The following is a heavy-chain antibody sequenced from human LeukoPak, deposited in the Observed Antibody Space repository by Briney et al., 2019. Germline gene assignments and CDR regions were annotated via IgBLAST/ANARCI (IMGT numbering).Heavy chain of an antibody. CDR1: GYTFSSYV. Sequence: ASVKVSCKASGYTFSSYVISWVRQAPGQGLEWMGWISAYNGKTNYAQKLQGRVTMTTDTSTSTAYMELRSLRSDDTAVYYCARRVELGYYYYYYMDVWGKGTTVTVSS. V-gene: IGHV1-18*01. CDR2: ISAYNGKT. J-gene: IGHJ6*03. CDR3: ARRVELGYYYYYYMDV. D-gene: IGHD1-7*01.